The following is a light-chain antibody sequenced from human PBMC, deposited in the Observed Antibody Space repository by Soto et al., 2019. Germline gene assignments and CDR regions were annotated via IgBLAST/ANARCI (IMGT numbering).Light chain of an antibody. V-gene: IGKV3-15*01. CDR2: ETS. CDR1: QSVSSN. Sequence: EVVMTQSPGTLSVSPGERVTLSCRASQSVSSNLAWYQQKPGQAPRLLMYETSTRATGIPARFSGSGSGTEFTLTISSLQSEDFAVYFCQQYNYWYTFGQGTKLEIK. CDR3: QQYNYWYT. J-gene: IGKJ2*01.